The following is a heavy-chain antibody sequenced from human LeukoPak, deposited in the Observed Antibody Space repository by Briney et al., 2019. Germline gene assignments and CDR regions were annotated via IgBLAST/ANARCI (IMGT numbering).Heavy chain of an antibody. J-gene: IGHJ4*02. CDR3: ARDFRPNLLLWFGELRPYFDY. CDR2: IYYSGST. D-gene: IGHD3-10*01. Sequence: PSETLSLTCTVSGGSISSSSYYWGWIRQPPGKGLEWIGSIYYSGSTYYNPSLKSRVTISVDTSKNQFSLKLSSVTAADTAVYYCARDFRPNLLLWFGELRPYFDYWGQGTLVTVSS. CDR1: GGSISSSSYY. V-gene: IGHV4-39*07.